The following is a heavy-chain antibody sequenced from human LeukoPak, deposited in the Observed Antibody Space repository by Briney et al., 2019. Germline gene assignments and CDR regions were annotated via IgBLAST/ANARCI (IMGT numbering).Heavy chain of an antibody. D-gene: IGHD6-19*01. CDR1: GFTLSTYA. CDR2: LSGSGITT. CDR3: AKGIYSSGWSYFDY. J-gene: IGHJ4*01. Sequence: PGGSLRLSCVASGFTLSTYAMSWVRQAPGKGLEWDSTLSGSGITTYYADSVKGRFTISRDNSKNTLYLQMNSLRAEDTAVYYCAKGIYSSGWSYFDYWGHGTLVTVSS. V-gene: IGHV3-23*01.